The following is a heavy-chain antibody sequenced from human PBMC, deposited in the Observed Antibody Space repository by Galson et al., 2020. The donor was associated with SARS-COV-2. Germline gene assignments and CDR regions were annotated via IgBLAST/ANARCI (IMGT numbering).Heavy chain of an antibody. V-gene: IGHV3-20*04. J-gene: IGHJ3*01. CDR2: INWSGATT. CDR3: AREQVRVSRNPFDMLASFGKSVAVGI. Sequence: GGSLRLTCAASGFTIVDHGMSWVRQAPGKGLELVSFINWSGATTDYADSVKGRFTISRDSAQSSVYLQMNTLTAEDTALYYCAREQVRVSRNPFDMLASFGKSVAVGIGGRGTRVTVSS. CDR1: GFTIVDHG. D-gene: IGHD3-9*01.